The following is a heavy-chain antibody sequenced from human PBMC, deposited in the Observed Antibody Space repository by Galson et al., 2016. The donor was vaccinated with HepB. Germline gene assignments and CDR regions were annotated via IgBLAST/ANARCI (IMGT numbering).Heavy chain of an antibody. CDR2: INPSDDTT. J-gene: IGHJ4*02. CDR3: GRGSDNYYDSSGYFDY. Sequence: SVKVSCKASGYSFTSYYMHWVRQAPGQGLEWMGIINPSDDTTIYAQKFRGRVTMTRDTSTNTVHMELSSLRSEDTAVYYCGRGSDNYYDSSGYFDYWGQGTLVTVSS. V-gene: IGHV1-46*01. CDR1: GYSFTSYY. D-gene: IGHD3-22*01.